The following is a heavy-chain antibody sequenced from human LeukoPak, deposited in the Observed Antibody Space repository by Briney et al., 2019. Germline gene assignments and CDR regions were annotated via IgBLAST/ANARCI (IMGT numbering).Heavy chain of an antibody. CDR2: IRSKAYGGTT. Sequence: GGPLRLSCTASGFTFGDYAMSWVRQAPGKGLEWVGFIRSKAYGGTTEYAASVKGRFTISRDDSKSIAYLQMNSLKTEDTAVYYCTRGGSGITMIVVVTFDYWGQGTLVTVSS. D-gene: IGHD3-22*01. CDR1: GFTFGDYA. CDR3: TRGGSGITMIVVVTFDY. V-gene: IGHV3-49*04. J-gene: IGHJ4*02.